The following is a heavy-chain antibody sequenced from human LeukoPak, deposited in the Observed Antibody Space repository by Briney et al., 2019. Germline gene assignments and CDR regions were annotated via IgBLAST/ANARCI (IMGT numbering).Heavy chain of an antibody. V-gene: IGHV1-2*02. Sequence: ASVKVSCKASGYTFTGYYMHWVRQAPGQGLEWMGWINPNSGGTNYAQKFQGRVTMTRDTSISTAYMELSRLRSDDTAEYYCARVGSASSGYHSFDYWGQGTLVTVSS. D-gene: IGHD3-22*01. CDR1: GYTFTGYY. J-gene: IGHJ4*02. CDR2: INPNSGGT. CDR3: ARVGSASSGYHSFDY.